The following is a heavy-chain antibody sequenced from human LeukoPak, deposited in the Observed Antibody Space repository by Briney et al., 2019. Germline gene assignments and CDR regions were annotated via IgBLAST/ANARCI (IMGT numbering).Heavy chain of an antibody. D-gene: IGHD3-3*01. CDR1: GYTFTSYY. V-gene: IGHV1-46*01. Sequence: ASVKVSCKASGYTFTSYYMHWVRQAPGQGHEWMGIINPSGGSTSYAQKFQGRVTMTRDTSTSTVYMELSSLRSEDTAVYYCATTPGYAEVCSGPPRFDPWGQGTLVTVSS. CDR2: INPSGGST. J-gene: IGHJ5*02. CDR3: ATTPGYAEVCSGPPRFDP.